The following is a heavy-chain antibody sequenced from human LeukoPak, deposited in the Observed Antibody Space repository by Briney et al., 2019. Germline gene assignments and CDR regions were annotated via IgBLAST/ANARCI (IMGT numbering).Heavy chain of an antibody. D-gene: IGHD3-22*01. V-gene: IGHV1-69-2*01. CDR1: GYTFTDYY. CDR3: ATAYYDSSGSAPRY. J-gene: IGHJ4*02. CDR2: VDPEDGET. Sequence: ASVKISCKVSGYTFTDYYMHWVQQAPGKGLEWMGLVDPEDGETIYAEKSQGRVTITADTSTDTAYMELSSLRSEDTAVYYCATAYYDSSGSAPRYWGQGTLVTVSS.